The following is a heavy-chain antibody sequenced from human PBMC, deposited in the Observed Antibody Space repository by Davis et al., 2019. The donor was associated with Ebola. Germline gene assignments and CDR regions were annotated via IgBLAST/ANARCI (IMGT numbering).Heavy chain of an antibody. J-gene: IGHJ4*02. Sequence: MPSETLSLTCAVSGGSISSGGYSWSWIRQPPGKGLEWIGYIYHSGSTYYNPSLKSRVTISVDTSKNQFSLKLSSVTAADTAVYYCARGLYYYDSSGYFAYWGQGTLVTVSS. CDR1: GGSISSGGYS. CDR3: ARGLYYYDSSGYFAY. D-gene: IGHD3-22*01. V-gene: IGHV4-30-2*01. CDR2: IYHSGST.